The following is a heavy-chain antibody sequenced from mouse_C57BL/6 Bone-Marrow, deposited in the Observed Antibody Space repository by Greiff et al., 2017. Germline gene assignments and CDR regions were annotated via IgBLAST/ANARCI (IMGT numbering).Heavy chain of an antibody. V-gene: IGHV1-72*01. CDR3: ARTDYYGSSYGGYFDV. J-gene: IGHJ1*03. D-gene: IGHD1-1*01. CDR2: IAPNSGGT. CDR1: GYTFTSYW. Sequence: QVQLQQPGAELVKPGASVKLSCKASGYTFTSYWMHWVKQRPGRGLEWIGRIAPNSGGTKYNEKFKSKATLTVDKPSSTAYMQLSSLTSEDSAVYYGARTDYYGSSYGGYFDVWGTGTTVTVSS.